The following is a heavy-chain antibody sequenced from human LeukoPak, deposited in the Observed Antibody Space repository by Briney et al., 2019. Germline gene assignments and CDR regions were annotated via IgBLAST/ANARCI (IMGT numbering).Heavy chain of an antibody. CDR2: ISSSSSYI. Sequence: GGSLRLSCAASGFTFSSYSMNWVRQAPGKGLEWVSSISSSSSYIYYADSVKGRFTISRDNAKNSLYLQMNSLRAEDTALYYCAKGGGYSYGHGIYFDYWGQGTLVTVSS. J-gene: IGHJ4*02. CDR3: AKGGGYSYGHGIYFDY. V-gene: IGHV3-21*04. CDR1: GFTFSSYS. D-gene: IGHD5-18*01.